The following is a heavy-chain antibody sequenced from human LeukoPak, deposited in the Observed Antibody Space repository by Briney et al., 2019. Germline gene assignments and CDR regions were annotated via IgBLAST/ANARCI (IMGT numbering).Heavy chain of an antibody. J-gene: IGHJ3*02. Sequence: PGRSLRLSCAASGFTFSSYGMHWVRQAPGKGLEWVAVIWYDGSNKYYADSVKGRFTISRDNSKNTLYLQMNSLRVEDTAVYYCARGPGAFDIWGQGTMVTVSS. V-gene: IGHV3-33*01. CDR1: GFTFSSYG. CDR2: IWYDGSNK. CDR3: ARGPGAFDI. D-gene: IGHD2-2*01.